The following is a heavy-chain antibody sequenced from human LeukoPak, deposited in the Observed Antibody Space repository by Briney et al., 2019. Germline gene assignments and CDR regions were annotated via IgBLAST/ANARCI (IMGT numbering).Heavy chain of an antibody. J-gene: IGHJ4*02. D-gene: IGHD2-21*02. V-gene: IGHV5-51*01. Sequence: GESLKSSCKGSGYSFTSYWIGWVRQMPGKCLEWMGIIYPGDSDTRYSPSFQGQVTISTDKSISTAYLQWSSLKASDTAMYYCARSAHCGGDCFFDYWGQGTLVTVSS. CDR1: GYSFTSYW. CDR3: ARSAHCGGDCFFDY. CDR2: IYPGDSDT.